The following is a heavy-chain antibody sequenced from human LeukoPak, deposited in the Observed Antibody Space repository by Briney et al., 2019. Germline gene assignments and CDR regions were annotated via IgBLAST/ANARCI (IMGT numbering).Heavy chain of an antibody. V-gene: IGHV4-61*02. Sequence: SQTLSLTCTVSGGSISSGRYYWSWIRQPAGKGLEWIGRIYTSGSTNYNPSLKSRVTISVDTSKNQFSLKLSSVTAADTAVYYCASQPYYYDSSGYYPFDYWGQGTLATVSS. CDR3: ASQPYYYDSSGYYPFDY. CDR2: IYTSGST. CDR1: GGSISSGRYY. D-gene: IGHD3-22*01. J-gene: IGHJ4*02.